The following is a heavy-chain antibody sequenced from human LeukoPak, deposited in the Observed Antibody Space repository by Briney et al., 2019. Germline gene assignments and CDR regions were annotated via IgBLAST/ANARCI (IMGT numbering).Heavy chain of an antibody. CDR3: AKANSITIFGVISPVDY. V-gene: IGHV3-23*01. CDR1: GFTFSSYA. D-gene: IGHD3-3*01. J-gene: IGHJ4*02. Sequence: GGSLRLSCVASGFTFSSYAMSWVRQAPGKGLEWVSTISDSGDNTYYADSVKGRFTISRDNSKNTLYLQMNSLRAEDTAVYYCAKANSITIFGVISPVDYWGQGTLVTVSS. CDR2: ISDSGDNT.